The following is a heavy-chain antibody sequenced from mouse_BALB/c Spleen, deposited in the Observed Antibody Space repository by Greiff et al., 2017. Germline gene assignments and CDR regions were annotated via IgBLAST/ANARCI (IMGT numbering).Heavy chain of an antibody. V-gene: IGHV1-7*01. CDR2: INPSTGYT. D-gene: IGHD1-2*01. CDR1: GYTFTSYW. Sequence: VQLVESGAELAKPGASVKMSCKASGYTFTSYWMHWVKQRPGQGLEWIGYINPSTGYTEYNQKFKDKATLTADKSSSTAYMQLSSLTSEDSAVYYCARDYYGFSAYWGQGTLVTVSA. J-gene: IGHJ3*01. CDR3: ARDYYGFSAY.